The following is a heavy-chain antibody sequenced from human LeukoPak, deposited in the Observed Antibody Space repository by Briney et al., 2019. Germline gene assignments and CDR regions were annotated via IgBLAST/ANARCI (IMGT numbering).Heavy chain of an antibody. Sequence: SETLSLTCTVSGASISSNVHYWGWIRQPPGKGLVWIGSIYHSGTTYYNTSLQSRVTISVDTSMSHFSLRLSSVTAADTAVYFCARLASYGFIDYWGQGTLVTVSS. V-gene: IGHV4-39*02. J-gene: IGHJ4*02. CDR3: ARLASYGFIDY. D-gene: IGHD5-18*01. CDR1: GASISSNVHY. CDR2: IYHSGTT.